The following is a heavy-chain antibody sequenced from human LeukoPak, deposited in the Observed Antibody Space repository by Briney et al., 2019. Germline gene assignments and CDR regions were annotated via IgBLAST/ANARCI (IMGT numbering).Heavy chain of an antibody. J-gene: IGHJ4*02. Sequence: GASVKVSCKASGGTFSSYAISWVRQAPGQGLEWMGGIIPIFGTANYAQKFQGRVTITADESTSTAYMELSSLRSEDTAVYYSARVGYCSGGSCYGDYYFDYWGQGTLVTVSS. CDR2: IIPIFGTA. CDR3: ARVGYCSGGSCYGDYYFDY. D-gene: IGHD2-15*01. V-gene: IGHV1-69*13. CDR1: GGTFSSYA.